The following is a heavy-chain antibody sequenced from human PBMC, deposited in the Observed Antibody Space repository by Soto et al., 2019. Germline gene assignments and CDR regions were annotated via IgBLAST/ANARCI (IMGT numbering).Heavy chain of an antibody. CDR3: ARYAVAAPIGFDY. V-gene: IGHV4-34*01. CDR2: INHSGST. D-gene: IGHD6-19*01. CDR1: GGSFSGYY. J-gene: IGHJ4*02. Sequence: PSETLSLTCAVYGGSFSGYYWSWIRQPPGKGLEWIGEINHSGSTNYNPSLKSRVTISVDTSKNQFSLKLSSVTAADTAVYYCARYAVAAPIGFDYWGQGTLVTVSS.